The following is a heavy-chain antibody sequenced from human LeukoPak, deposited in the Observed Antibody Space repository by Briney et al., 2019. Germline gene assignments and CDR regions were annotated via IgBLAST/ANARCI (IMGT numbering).Heavy chain of an antibody. V-gene: IGHV3-66*01. CDR2: IYSGGST. Sequence: GGSLRLSCAASGFTVSSNYMSWVRQAPVKGLEWVSVIYSGGSTYYADSVKGRFTISRDNSKNTLYLQMNSLRAEDTAVYYCARDMRNKAPYYYYGMDVWGQGTTVTVSS. CDR3: ARDMRNKAPYYYYGMDV. D-gene: IGHD2/OR15-2a*01. CDR1: GFTVSSNY. J-gene: IGHJ6*02.